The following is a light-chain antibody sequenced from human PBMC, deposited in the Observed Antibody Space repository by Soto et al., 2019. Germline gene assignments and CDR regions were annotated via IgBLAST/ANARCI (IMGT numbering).Light chain of an antibody. V-gene: IGKV1-39*01. J-gene: IGKJ4*01. CDR2: AAS. CDR3: QESYSTPLA. Sequence: DIQVTQSPSSLSASVGDRVTITRRTSQNINIFLNWYQQKPGRAPMVVISAASNLESGVPSRFSGRGSGTEFTLTISNLQPGDSALYFCQESYSTPLAFGGGTRVEIK. CDR1: QNINIF.